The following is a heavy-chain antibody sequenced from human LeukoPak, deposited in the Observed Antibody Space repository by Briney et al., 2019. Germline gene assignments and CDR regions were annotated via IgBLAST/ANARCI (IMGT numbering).Heavy chain of an antibody. D-gene: IGHD2-21*02. CDR1: GYTLTSYG. J-gene: IGHJ5*02. Sequence: ASVKVSCKASGYTLTSYGISWVRQAPGQGLEWMGWISAYNGNTNYAQKLQGRVTMTTDTSTSTAYMELRSLRSDDTAVYYCARDYHIVVVTAIRGWFDPWGQGTLVTVSS. CDR3: ARDYHIVVVTAIRGWFDP. CDR2: ISAYNGNT. V-gene: IGHV1-18*01.